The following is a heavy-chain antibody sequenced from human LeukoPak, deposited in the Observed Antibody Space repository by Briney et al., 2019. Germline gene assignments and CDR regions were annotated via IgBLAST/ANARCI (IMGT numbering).Heavy chain of an antibody. CDR3: ARDRSGYYDSSGYYHVFDY. CDR1: GGSISSYY. D-gene: IGHD3-22*01. J-gene: IGHJ4*02. CDR2: IYYSGST. Sequence: PSETLCLTCTVSGGSISSYYWSWLRQPPGKGLEWIGYIYYSGSTNYNPSLKSRVTISVDTSKNQFSLKLSSVTAADTAVYYCARDRSGYYDSSGYYHVFDYWGQGTLVTVSS. V-gene: IGHV4-59*01.